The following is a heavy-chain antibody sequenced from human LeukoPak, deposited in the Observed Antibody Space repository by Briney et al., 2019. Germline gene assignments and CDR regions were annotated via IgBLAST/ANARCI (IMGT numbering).Heavy chain of an antibody. CDR2: LDPEDGER. J-gene: IGHJ4*02. V-gene: IGHV1-24*01. D-gene: IGHD5-18*01. Sequence: ASVKVSCKVSGYTLTELSMHWVRQAPGKGLEWMGGLDPEDGERVYAQKFQDRVTMTEDTSTDTAYMELSSLRSEDTAVYYCARDWDTAMVTTPVFDYWGQGTLVTASS. CDR1: GYTLTELS. CDR3: ARDWDTAMVTTPVFDY.